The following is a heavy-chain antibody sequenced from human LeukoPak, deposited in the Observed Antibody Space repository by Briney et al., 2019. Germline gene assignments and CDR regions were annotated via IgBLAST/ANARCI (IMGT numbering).Heavy chain of an antibody. Sequence: PSETLSLTCTVSGGSISSYYWSWIRQPPGKGLEWIGYIYYSGSTNYNPSLKSRVTISVDTSKNQFSLKLSSVTAADTAVYYCARGSQDLWFGELLLVFDYWGQGTLVTVSS. CDR1: GGSISSYY. V-gene: IGHV4-59*01. D-gene: IGHD3-10*01. CDR3: ARGSQDLWFGELLLVFDY. J-gene: IGHJ4*02. CDR2: IYYSGST.